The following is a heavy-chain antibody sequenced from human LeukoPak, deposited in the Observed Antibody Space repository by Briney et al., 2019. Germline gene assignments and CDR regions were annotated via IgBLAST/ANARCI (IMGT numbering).Heavy chain of an antibody. CDR2: IYSRGTT. Sequence: PSETLSLTCTVSGDSINSYFWGWIRQTPGKGLEWIGYIYSRGTTAYNPSLENRLTMSTDTSKNQFSLTLSSLTAADTAVYFCARVTRSHDAFDVWGQPIMVTVSS. J-gene: IGHJ3*01. CDR3: ARVTRSHDAFDV. D-gene: IGHD4-17*01. V-gene: IGHV4-59*01. CDR1: GDSINSYF.